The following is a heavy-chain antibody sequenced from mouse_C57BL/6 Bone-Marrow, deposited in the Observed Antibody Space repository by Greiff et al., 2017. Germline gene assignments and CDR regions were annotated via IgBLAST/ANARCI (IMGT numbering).Heavy chain of an antibody. J-gene: IGHJ4*01. CDR2: IHPNSGST. CDR3: ARYYGSSLYAMDY. D-gene: IGHD1-1*01. CDR1: GYTFTSYW. Sequence: QVQLQQPGAELVKPGASVKLSCKASGYTFTSYWTHWVKQRPGQGLEWIGMIHPNSGSTNYNEKFKSKTTLTVDKSSSTAYMQLSSLTSEDSAVYYCARYYGSSLYAMDYWGQGTSVTVSS. V-gene: IGHV1-64*01.